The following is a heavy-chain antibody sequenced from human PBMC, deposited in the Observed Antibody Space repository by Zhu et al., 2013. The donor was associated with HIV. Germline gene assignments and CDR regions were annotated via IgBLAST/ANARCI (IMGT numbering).Heavy chain of an antibody. CDR1: GGTFSSYV. D-gene: IGHD3-16*01. Sequence: QVQLVQSGAEVKKPGSSVKVSCKASGGTFSSYVISWVRQAPGQGLEWMGGINPKSGGTNYAQKFQGRVTMTGDTSISTAYMELSRLRSDDTAVYYCAREDRRLMTSLDFWGQGTLVSVSS. CDR3: AREDRRLMTSLDF. V-gene: IGHV1-2*02. CDR2: INPKSGGT. J-gene: IGHJ4*02.